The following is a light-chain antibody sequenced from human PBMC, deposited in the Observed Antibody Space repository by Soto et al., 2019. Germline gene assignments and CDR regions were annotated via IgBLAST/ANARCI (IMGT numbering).Light chain of an antibody. CDR2: AAS. J-gene: IGKJ1*01. CDR1: QSLPSNY. V-gene: IGKV3-20*01. Sequence: EIVLTQSPGTLSLSPGERATLSCRASQSLPSNYLAWYQQKPGQAPRLIIFAASTRATGIPDRFSGSGSGTDFILTIKRLEHEDFAVDFCQQNGSSQWTFGQGTKVEIK. CDR3: QQNGSSQWT.